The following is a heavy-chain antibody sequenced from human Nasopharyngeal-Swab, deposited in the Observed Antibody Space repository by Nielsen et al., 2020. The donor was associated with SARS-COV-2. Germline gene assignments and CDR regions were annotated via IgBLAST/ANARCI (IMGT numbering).Heavy chain of an antibody. Sequence: SVKVSCKASGGTFKTFSINWVRQAPGQGLQWMGRVVPILDIVNYAQRFQGRVTFTADESTSTAYMDLSSLRSDDTAVYYCARDQEMATAAYSDWGQGTLVTVSS. CDR1: GGTFKTFS. V-gene: IGHV1-69*04. D-gene: IGHD5-24*01. CDR2: VVPILDIV. J-gene: IGHJ4*02. CDR3: ARDQEMATAAYSD.